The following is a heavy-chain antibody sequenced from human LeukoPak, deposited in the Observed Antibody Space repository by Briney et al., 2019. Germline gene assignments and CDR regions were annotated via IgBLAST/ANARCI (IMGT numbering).Heavy chain of an antibody. Sequence: GGSLRLSCAASGFTFSSYAMSWVRQAPGKGLEWVSAISGSGGSTYYADSVKGRFTISRDNSKNTLYLQMNGLRAEDTAVYYCAAEITRLGYCSGGSCYIDYWGQGTLVTVSS. D-gene: IGHD2-15*01. J-gene: IGHJ4*02. CDR1: GFTFSSYA. V-gene: IGHV3-23*01. CDR3: AAEITRLGYCSGGSCYIDY. CDR2: ISGSGGST.